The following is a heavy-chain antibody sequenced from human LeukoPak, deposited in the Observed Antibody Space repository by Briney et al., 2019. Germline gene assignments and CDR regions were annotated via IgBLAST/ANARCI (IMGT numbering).Heavy chain of an antibody. V-gene: IGHV4-31*03. Sequence: SETLSLTCTVSGGSISSGGYYWSWIRQHPGKGLEWIGYIYYSGSTYYNPSLKSRVTISVDTSKNQSSLKLSSVTAADTAVYYCARDREQLHYYYYGMDVWGQGTTVTVSS. D-gene: IGHD6-13*01. CDR2: IYYSGST. CDR3: ARDREQLHYYYYGMDV. J-gene: IGHJ6*02. CDR1: GGSISSGGYY.